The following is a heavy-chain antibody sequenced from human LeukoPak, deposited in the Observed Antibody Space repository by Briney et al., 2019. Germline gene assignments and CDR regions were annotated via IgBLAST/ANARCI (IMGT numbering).Heavy chain of an antibody. V-gene: IGHV3-74*01. Sequence: QPGGSLRLSCAASGFTFSKYWMHWVRQAPGKGLVWVSRISSDGSSTNYADSVKGRLTISRDNAKNTLYLQMNSLRAEDTAVYYCARVMEPTPTYDSSGFDYWGQGTLVTVSS. D-gene: IGHD3-22*01. CDR2: ISSDGSST. CDR3: ARVMEPTPTYDSSGFDY. J-gene: IGHJ4*02. CDR1: GFTFSKYW.